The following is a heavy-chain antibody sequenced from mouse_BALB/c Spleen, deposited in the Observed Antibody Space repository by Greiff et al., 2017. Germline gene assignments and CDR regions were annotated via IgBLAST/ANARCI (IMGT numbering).Heavy chain of an antibody. D-gene: IGHD2-2*01. V-gene: IGHV5-4*02. CDR1: GFTFSDYY. CDR2: ISDGGSYT. Sequence: EVNLVESGGGLVKPGGSLKLSCAASGFTFSDYYMYWVRQTPEKRLEWVATISDGGSYTYYPDSVKGRFTISRDNAKNNLYLQMSSLKSEDTAMYYCARDGYDEAYWGQGTLVTVSA. CDR3: ARDGYDEAY. J-gene: IGHJ3*01.